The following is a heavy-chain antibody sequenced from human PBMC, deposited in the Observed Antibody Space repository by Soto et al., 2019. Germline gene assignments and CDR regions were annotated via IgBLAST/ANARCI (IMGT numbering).Heavy chain of an antibody. V-gene: IGHV4-39*01. CDR3: ARRGRHASGSYYWFDP. J-gene: IGHJ5*02. Sequence: SETLSLTCTVSGGSISSSSYYWGWIRQPPGKGLEWIGSIYYSGSTYYNPSLKSRVTISVDTSKNQFSLKLSSVTAADTAVYYCARRGRHASGSYYWFDPWGQGTLVTVSS. CDR2: IYYSGST. CDR1: GGSISSSSYY. D-gene: IGHD1-26*01.